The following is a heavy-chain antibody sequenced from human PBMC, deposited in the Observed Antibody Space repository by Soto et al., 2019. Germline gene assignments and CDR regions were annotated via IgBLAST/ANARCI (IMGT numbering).Heavy chain of an antibody. Sequence: QVQLVESGGGVVQPGRSLRLSCAASGFTFSSYAMHWVRQAPGKGLEWVAVISYDGSNKYYADSVKGRFTISRDNSKNTLYLQMNSLRAEDTAVYYCARDPRYGGNQGHAFDIWGQGTMVTVSS. CDR2: ISYDGSNK. CDR3: ARDPRYGGNQGHAFDI. CDR1: GFTFSSYA. J-gene: IGHJ3*02. D-gene: IGHD2-15*01. V-gene: IGHV3-30-3*01.